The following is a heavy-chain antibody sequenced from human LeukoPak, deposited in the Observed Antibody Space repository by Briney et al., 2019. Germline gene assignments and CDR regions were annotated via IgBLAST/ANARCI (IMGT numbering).Heavy chain of an antibody. V-gene: IGHV4-31*03. D-gene: IGHD5-12*01. CDR3: ARVSGYSGYDSSYYYMDV. Sequence: SQTLSLTCTVSGGSISSGAYYWSWIRQHPGKGLEWIGYIYYSGSTYYNPSLKSRLTIPVDTSKNQFSLKLSSATAADTAVYYCARVSGYSGYDSSYYYMDVWGKGTTVTVSS. CDR2: IYYSGST. J-gene: IGHJ6*03. CDR1: GGSISSGAYY.